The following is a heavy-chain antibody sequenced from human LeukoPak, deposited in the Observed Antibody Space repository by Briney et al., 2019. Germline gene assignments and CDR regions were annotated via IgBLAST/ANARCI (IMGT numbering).Heavy chain of an antibody. CDR1: GFTFCDYA. Sequence: GGSLRLSCTASGFTFCDYAMSWVRQAPGKGLEWVANIKKDGSEKYYVDSVKGRFTISRDNAKNSLYLQMNSLRAEDTAVYYCARDLYRIVVVPHYFDYWGQGTLVTVSS. D-gene: IGHD3-22*01. J-gene: IGHJ4*02. CDR2: IKKDGSEK. V-gene: IGHV3-7*01. CDR3: ARDLYRIVVVPHYFDY.